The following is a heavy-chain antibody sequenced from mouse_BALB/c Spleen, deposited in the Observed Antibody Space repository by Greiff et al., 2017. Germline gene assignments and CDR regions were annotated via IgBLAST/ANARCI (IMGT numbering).Heavy chain of an antibody. D-gene: IGHD1-2*01. Sequence: QVQLQQSGPELVKPGASVRISCKASGYTFTSYYIHWVKQRPGQGLEWIGWIYPGNVNTKYNEKFKGKATLTADKSSSTAYMQLSSLTSEDSAVYFCARMDYGYDYFDYWGQGTTLTVSS. V-gene: IGHV1S56*01. J-gene: IGHJ2*01. CDR3: ARMDYGYDYFDY. CDR2: IYPGNVNT. CDR1: GYTFTSYY.